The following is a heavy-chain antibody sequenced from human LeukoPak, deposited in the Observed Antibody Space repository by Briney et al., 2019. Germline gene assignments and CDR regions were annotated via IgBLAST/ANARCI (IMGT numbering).Heavy chain of an antibody. V-gene: IGHV4-34*01. CDR1: GGSLSGFY. CDR3: ARDKIAAAFGY. J-gene: IGHJ4*02. CDR2: IDHSGST. D-gene: IGHD6-25*01. Sequence: SETLSLTCAVSGGSLSGFYWSWIRQSPGKGLEWIGEIDHSGSTNYNPSLKSRVTISVDTSKNQFSLNLTSVTAADTAVYYCARDKIAAAFGYWGQGTLVTVSS.